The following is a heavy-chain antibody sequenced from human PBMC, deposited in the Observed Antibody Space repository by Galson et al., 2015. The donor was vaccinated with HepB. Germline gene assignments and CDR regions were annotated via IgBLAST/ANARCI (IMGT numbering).Heavy chain of an antibody. Sequence: QSGAEVKKPGESLKISCKGSGYSFTSYWIGWVRQMPGKGLEWMGIIYPGDSDTRYSPSFQGQVTISADKSISTAYLQWSSLKASDTAMYYCARQIEYSGSSGLLDYWGQGTLVTVSS. J-gene: IGHJ4*02. CDR3: ARQIEYSGSSGLLDY. CDR1: GYSFTSYW. CDR2: IYPGDSDT. V-gene: IGHV5-51*01. D-gene: IGHD6-6*01.